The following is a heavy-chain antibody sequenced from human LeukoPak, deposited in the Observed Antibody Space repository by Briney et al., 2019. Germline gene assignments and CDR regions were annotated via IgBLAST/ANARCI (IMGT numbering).Heavy chain of an antibody. J-gene: IGHJ6*03. Sequence: GGSLRLSCAASGFTLRSHGMHWVRQAPGKGLEWVAFIRYDGSNKYYADSVKGRFTISRDNFKSTVYLQMNSLRAEDTAVYYCAKVGDLRIYYYYYMDVWGKGTTVTVSS. CDR3: AKVGDLRIYYYYYMDV. D-gene: IGHD3-10*01. CDR1: GFTLRSHG. V-gene: IGHV3-30*02. CDR2: IRYDGSNK.